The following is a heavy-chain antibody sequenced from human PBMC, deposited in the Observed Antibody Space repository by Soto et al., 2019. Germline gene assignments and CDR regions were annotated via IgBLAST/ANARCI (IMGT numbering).Heavy chain of an antibody. J-gene: IGHJ4*02. V-gene: IGHV3-15*01. CDR3: TTPLYYDFWSGYYTGVY. CDR1: GFTFSNYV. D-gene: IGHD3-3*01. CDR2: IKSKTDGGTT. Sequence: GGSLRLSCAASGFTFSNYVMSWVRQAPGKGLEWVGRIKSKTDGGTTDYAAPVKGRFTISRDDSKNTLYLQMNSLKTEDTAVYYCTTPLYYDFWSGYYTGVYWGQGTLVTVSS.